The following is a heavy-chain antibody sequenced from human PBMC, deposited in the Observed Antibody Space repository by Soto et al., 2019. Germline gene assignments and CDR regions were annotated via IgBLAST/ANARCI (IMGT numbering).Heavy chain of an antibody. J-gene: IGHJ4*02. CDR3: AREASVLIPAAQPSRFDS. CDR1: GYSFMKYG. V-gene: IGHV1-18*01. Sequence: VASVKVSCKGFGYSFMKYGINWVRQAPGQGLEWVGWISPYSGYTHSAQKFHGRLTLTTDTAASTACMELRILRSADTALYYCAREASVLIPAAQPSRFDSWGQGTLVTVSS. D-gene: IGHD2-2*01. CDR2: ISPYSGYT.